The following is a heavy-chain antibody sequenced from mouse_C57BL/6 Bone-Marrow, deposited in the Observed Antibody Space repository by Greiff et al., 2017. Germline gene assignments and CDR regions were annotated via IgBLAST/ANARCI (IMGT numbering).Heavy chain of an antibody. CDR2: ISNGRGGT. CDR3: ARHGAGYWYFDV. CDR1: GFTFSDYY. J-gene: IGHJ1*03. Sequence: EVQRVESGGGLVQPGGTLKLSCAASGFTFSDYYLYWVRQIPEKRLEWVAYISNGRGGTYYPDPVKGRFTLSRDNAKHTLYLQMSRLKSEDTAMYYCARHGAGYWYFDVWGTGSTVTVAS. V-gene: IGHV5-12*01.